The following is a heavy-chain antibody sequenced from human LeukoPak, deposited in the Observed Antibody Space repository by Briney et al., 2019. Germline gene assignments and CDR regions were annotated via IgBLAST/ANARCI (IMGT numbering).Heavy chain of an antibody. J-gene: IGHJ4*02. D-gene: IGHD4-17*01. CDR2: ISSSSSYI. Sequence: GGSLRLSCAASGFTFSSYSMNWVRQAPGKGLEWVSSISSSSSYIYYADSVKGRFTISRDNAKNSLYLQMNSLRAEDTAVYYCATYDYGDYGFDYWGQGTLVTVSS. CDR3: ATYDYGDYGFDY. V-gene: IGHV3-21*01. CDR1: GFTFSSYS.